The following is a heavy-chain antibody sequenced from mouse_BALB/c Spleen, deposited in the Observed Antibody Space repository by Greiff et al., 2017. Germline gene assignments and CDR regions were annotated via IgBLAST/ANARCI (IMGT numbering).Heavy chain of an antibody. J-gene: IGHJ3*01. Sequence: EVMLVESGGGLVKPGGSLKLSCAASGFTFSSYAMSWVRQTPEKRLEWVASISSGGSTYYPDSVKGRFTISRDNARNILYLQMSSLRSEDTAMYYCARGRGYYGYWGQGTLVTVSA. CDR1: GFTFSSYA. CDR2: ISSGGST. V-gene: IGHV5-6-5*01. D-gene: IGHD2-1*01. CDR3: ARGRGYYGY.